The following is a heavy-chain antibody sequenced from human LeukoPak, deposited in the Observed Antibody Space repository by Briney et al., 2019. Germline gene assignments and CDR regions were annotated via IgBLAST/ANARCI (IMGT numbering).Heavy chain of an antibody. V-gene: IGHV3-23*01. CDR3: ANSRAAADPGYYFDY. CDR2: ISGSGGST. CDR1: GFIFHTYA. J-gene: IGHJ4*02. D-gene: IGHD6-25*01. Sequence: SGGSLRLSCAASGFIFHTYAMGWVRQAPGKGPVWVSAISGSGGSTYYADSVKGRFTISRDNSKNTLYLQMNSLRAEDTAVYYCANSRAAADPGYYFDYWGQGTLVTVSS.